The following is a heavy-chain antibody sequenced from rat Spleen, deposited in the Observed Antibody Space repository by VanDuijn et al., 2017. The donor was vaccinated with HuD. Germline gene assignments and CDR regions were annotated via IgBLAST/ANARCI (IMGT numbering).Heavy chain of an antibody. J-gene: IGHJ3*01. CDR1: GFSLSSYG. V-gene: IGHV2-13*01. CDR2: IWGNGNT. Sequence: QVQLKESGPGLVQPSQTLSLTCTVSGFSLSSYGVIWVRQPPGKGLEWMGVIWGNGNTNYNSALKSRLSISRDTSKSQVYLKMNSLQTEDTATYYCAGHWEGNWFAYWGQGTLVTVSS. D-gene: IGHD5-1*01. CDR3: AGHWEGNWFAY.